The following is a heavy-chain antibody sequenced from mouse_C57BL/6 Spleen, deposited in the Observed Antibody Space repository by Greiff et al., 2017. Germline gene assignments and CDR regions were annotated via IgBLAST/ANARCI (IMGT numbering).Heavy chain of an antibody. CDR1: GYTFTSYW. V-gene: IGHV1-69*01. D-gene: IGHD1-1*01. CDR2: IDPSDSYT. J-gene: IGHJ2*01. CDR3: ARPYYYGSTYYFDY. Sequence: QVQLQQPGAELVMPGASVKLSCKASGYTFTSYWMHWVKQRPGQGLEWIGEIDPSDSYTNYNQKFKGKSTLTVDKSSSTAYMQLSSLTSEDSAVYYYARPYYYGSTYYFDYWGQGTTLTVSS.